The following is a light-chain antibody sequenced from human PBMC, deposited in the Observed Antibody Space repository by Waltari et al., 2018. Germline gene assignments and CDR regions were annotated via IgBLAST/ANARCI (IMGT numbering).Light chain of an antibody. CDR1: QGIRNY. CDR2: AAS. J-gene: IGKJ1*01. V-gene: IGKV1-27*01. CDR3: QKYDSAPRT. Sequence: DVQMTQSPSSLSASIGDRVTITCRASQGIRNYLAWYQQKPGKVPKLLIYAASTLQSGVPSRFSGSGYGTDFALTISSLQPEDFATYYCQKYDSAPRTFGQGTKVDI.